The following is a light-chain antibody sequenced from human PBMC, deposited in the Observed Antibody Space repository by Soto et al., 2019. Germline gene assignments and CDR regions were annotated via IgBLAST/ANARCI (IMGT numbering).Light chain of an antibody. J-gene: IGKJ2*01. CDR1: QSVSSNY. Sequence: IVLTQSPGTLSLSPGERATLSCRASQSVSSNYLAWYQQKFGQAPRLLIYGASSRATGIPDRFSGSGSGTDFTLTISRLEPEDFAVYYCQQYGSSPPYTFGQGTKVDI. CDR2: GAS. CDR3: QQYGSSPPYT. V-gene: IGKV3-20*01.